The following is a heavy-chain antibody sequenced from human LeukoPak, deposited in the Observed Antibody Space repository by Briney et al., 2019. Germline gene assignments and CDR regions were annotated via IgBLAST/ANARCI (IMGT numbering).Heavy chain of an antibody. J-gene: IGHJ5*02. D-gene: IGHD2-2*01. CDR1: GFTVSSTY. CDR3: ARLST. Sequence: GGSLRLSCAASGFTVSSTYVSWVRQAPGKGLEWVSVIDSGGSTFYADSVKGRFTISRHNSKSTLYLQMNSLRPEDTAVYYCARLSTWGQGTLVTVSS. V-gene: IGHV3-53*04. CDR2: IDSGGST.